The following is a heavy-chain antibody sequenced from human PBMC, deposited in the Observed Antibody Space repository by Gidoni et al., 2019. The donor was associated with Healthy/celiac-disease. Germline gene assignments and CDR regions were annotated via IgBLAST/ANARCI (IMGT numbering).Heavy chain of an antibody. J-gene: IGHJ4*02. Sequence: QVQLQESGPGLVKPSETLSLTCTVSGGPISSYYWSWIRQPPGTGLECIGYIYYSGSTNYNPSLKSRVTISVDTSKNQFSLKLSSVTAADTAVYYCASTTVAGYFDYWGQGTLVTVSS. V-gene: IGHV4-59*01. CDR2: IYYSGST. CDR3: ASTTVAGYFDY. CDR1: GGPISSYY. D-gene: IGHD6-19*01.